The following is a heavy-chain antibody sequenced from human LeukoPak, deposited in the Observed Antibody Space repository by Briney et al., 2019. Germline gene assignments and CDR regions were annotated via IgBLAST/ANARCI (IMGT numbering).Heavy chain of an antibody. J-gene: IGHJ4*02. V-gene: IGHV3-21*01. D-gene: IGHD2-15*01. CDR1: GFTFSSFS. CDR3: ARWFDCSVGSCYVENN. CDR2: ISSFSSYI. Sequence: GGSLRLSCAASGFTFSSFSMNWVRQAPGKGLEWVSSISSFSSYIYYADSVKGRFTISRDNAKNSLYLQMNSLRAEDTAMYYCARWFDCSVGSCYVENNWGQGTLVTVSS.